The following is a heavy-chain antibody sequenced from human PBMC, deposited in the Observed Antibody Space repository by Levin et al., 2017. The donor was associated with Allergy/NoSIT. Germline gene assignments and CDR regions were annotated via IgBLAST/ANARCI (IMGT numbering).Heavy chain of an antibody. Sequence: GESLKISCAASGFTVSGHYMSWVRQAPGKGLEWVSVIYSGGSTYYADSVKGRFTISRDNSKNTLYLQMNSLRAEDTAVYYCARDYYYGSGSYSYYYYYYMDVWGKGTTVTVSS. J-gene: IGHJ6*03. D-gene: IGHD3-10*01. CDR1: GFTVSGHY. CDR3: ARDYYYGSGSYSYYYYYYMDV. CDR2: IYSGGST. V-gene: IGHV3-53*01.